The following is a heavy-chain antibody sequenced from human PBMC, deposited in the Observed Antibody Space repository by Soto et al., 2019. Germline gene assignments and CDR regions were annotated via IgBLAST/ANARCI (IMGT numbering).Heavy chain of an antibody. CDR1: GGSFSGYY. CDR2: INHSGST. CDR3: ARAKSSRVAFDI. Sequence: QVQLQQWGAGLLKPSETLSLTCAVYGGSFSGYYWSWIRQPPGKGLEWIGEINHSGSTNYNPSLKSRVTISVDTSKNQFSLKLSSVNAADTAVYYCARAKSSRVAFDIWGQGTMVTVSS. D-gene: IGHD6-13*01. J-gene: IGHJ3*02. V-gene: IGHV4-34*01.